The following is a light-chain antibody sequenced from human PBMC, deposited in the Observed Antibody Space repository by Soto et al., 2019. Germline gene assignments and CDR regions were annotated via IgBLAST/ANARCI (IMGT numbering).Light chain of an antibody. J-gene: IGKJ5*01. CDR1: QDIRID. Sequence: AIQMTQSPSSLSASVGDRVTITCRASQDIRIDLGWYQQKPGEAPKLLIYAASSLQSGVSSRFSGSGSGTDFTLTISSLQPEDFATYFCLQDYNYPLTFGQGTRLEIK. V-gene: IGKV1-6*01. CDR3: LQDYNYPLT. CDR2: AAS.